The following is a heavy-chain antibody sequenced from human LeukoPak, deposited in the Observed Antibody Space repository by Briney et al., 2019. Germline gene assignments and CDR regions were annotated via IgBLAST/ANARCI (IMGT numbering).Heavy chain of an antibody. J-gene: IGHJ3*02. D-gene: IGHD3-22*01. CDR1: GFTFSSYW. Sequence: GGSLRLSCAASGFTFSSYWMHWVRQAPGKGLVWVSRINSDGSSTSYADSVKGRFTISRDNAKNTLYLQMNSLRVEDTAVYHCAREIAHRSAYDYDGDGFDIWGPGTMVTVSS. CDR3: AREIAHRSAYDYDGDGFDI. CDR2: INSDGSST. V-gene: IGHV3-74*01.